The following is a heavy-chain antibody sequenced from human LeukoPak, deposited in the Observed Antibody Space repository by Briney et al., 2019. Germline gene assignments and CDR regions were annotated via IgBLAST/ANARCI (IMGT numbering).Heavy chain of an antibody. CDR2: INPNSGGT. J-gene: IGHJ5*02. Sequence: ASVKVSCKASGYTFTGYYMHWVRQAPGQGLEWMGWINPNSGGTNYAQKFQGRVTMTRDTSISTAYMELSRLRSDDTAVYYCARGWDCSSTSCYNWFDPWGQGTLVTVSS. D-gene: IGHD2-2*02. CDR1: GYTFTGYY. V-gene: IGHV1-2*02. CDR3: ARGWDCSSTSCYNWFDP.